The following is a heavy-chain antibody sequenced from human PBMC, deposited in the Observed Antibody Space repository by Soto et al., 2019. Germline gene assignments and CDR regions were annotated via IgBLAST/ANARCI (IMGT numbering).Heavy chain of an antibody. J-gene: IGHJ3*02. CDR2: IWYDGSNK. CDR1: GFTFSSYG. CDR3: ARDGYYCSGGSCAQIDI. V-gene: IGHV3-33*01. D-gene: IGHD2-15*01. Sequence: SLRLSCAASGFTFSSYGMHWVRQAPGKGLEWVAVIWYDGSNKYYADSVKGRFTISRDNSKNTLYLQMNSLRAEDTAVYYCARDGYYCSGGSCAQIDIWGQGTMVTVS.